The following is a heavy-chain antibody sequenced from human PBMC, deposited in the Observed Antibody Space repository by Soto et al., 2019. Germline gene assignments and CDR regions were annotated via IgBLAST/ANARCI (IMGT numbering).Heavy chain of an antibody. CDR1: GFTFSSYA. CDR3: ARGEGYDISSRIQSGLTHFDD. D-gene: IGHD6-13*01. Sequence: GGSLRLSCAASGFTFSSYAMSWVRQAPGKGLEWVSGISGSGDGTYYADSVKGRFTISRDNSKNTLYVQMNSLRAEDTAVYYCARGEGYDISSRIQSGLTHFDDWGQGTLVTVSS. J-gene: IGHJ4*02. V-gene: IGHV3-23*01. CDR2: ISGSGDGT.